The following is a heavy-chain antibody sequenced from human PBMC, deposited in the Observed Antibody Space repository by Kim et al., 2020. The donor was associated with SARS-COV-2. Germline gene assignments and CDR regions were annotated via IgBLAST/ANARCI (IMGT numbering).Heavy chain of an antibody. D-gene: IGHD6-13*01. CDR3: ARDAASGRNWFDP. Sequence: YYADSVKGRFTVSRDNAKNSLHLQMNSLRDEDTAVYYCARDAASGRNWFDPWGQGTLVTVSS. V-gene: IGHV3-48*02. J-gene: IGHJ5*02.